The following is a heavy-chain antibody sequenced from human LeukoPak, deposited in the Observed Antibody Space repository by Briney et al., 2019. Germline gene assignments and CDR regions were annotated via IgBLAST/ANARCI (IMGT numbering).Heavy chain of an antibody. J-gene: IGHJ6*03. V-gene: IGHV1-8*01. CDR3: ARIPNSSSWSDYYYYYYMDV. CDR2: MNPNSGNT. D-gene: IGHD6-13*01. CDR1: GYTFTSYD. Sequence: ASVKVSCKASGYTFTSYDINWVRQATGQGLEWMGWMNPNSGNTGYAQKFQGRVTMTRNTSLSTAYMELSRLRSEDTAVYYCARIPNSSSWSDYYYYYYMDVWGKGTTVTVSS.